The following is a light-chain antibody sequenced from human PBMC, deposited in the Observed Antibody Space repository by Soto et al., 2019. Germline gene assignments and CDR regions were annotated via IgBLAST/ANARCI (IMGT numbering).Light chain of an antibody. CDR2: GAS. Sequence: EIVLTQSPGTLSLSPGERATLSCRASQSVSSSYLAWYQQKPGQAPRLLIYGASSRATGIPDRFSGSGSGTDFTLTIRRLEAEDFAVYYCQQYGSSPGTFGQGTKLEIK. J-gene: IGKJ2*01. CDR1: QSVSSSY. CDR3: QQYGSSPGT. V-gene: IGKV3-20*01.